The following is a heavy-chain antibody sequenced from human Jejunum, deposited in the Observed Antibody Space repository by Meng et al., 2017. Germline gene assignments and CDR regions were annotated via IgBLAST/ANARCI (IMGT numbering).Heavy chain of an antibody. D-gene: IGHD6-13*01. CDR2: IYYSGST. CDR3: ARGGFFEAAAANLIDS. V-gene: IGHV4-61*08. Sequence: QESGPGLGKPSQTLSPTCNVSGGSIRSGGYYWTWIRQHPGKGLEWIGYIYYSGSTNYNPSLKSRVTISVDTSKNQFSLKLSSVTAADAAVYYCARGGFFEAAAANLIDSWGQGTLVTVSS. CDR1: GGSIRSGGYY. J-gene: IGHJ4*02.